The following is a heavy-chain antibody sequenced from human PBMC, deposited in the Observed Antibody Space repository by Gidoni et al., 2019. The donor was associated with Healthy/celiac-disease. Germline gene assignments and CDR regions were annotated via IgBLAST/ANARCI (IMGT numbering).Heavy chain of an antibody. CDR2: ISWKSGSI. CDR1: GFPFDDSA. Sequence: EVQLVESGGGLVQPGRSLRLSCAASGFPFDDSAMPWVRHAPGKGLEWFSGISWKSGSIGYADSVKGRFTISRDNAKNSLYLQMNSLRAEDTALYYCAKDSSLWCGELPRGYYYGMDVWGQGTTVTVSS. V-gene: IGHV3-9*01. D-gene: IGHD3-10*01. CDR3: AKDSSLWCGELPRGYYYGMDV. J-gene: IGHJ6*02.